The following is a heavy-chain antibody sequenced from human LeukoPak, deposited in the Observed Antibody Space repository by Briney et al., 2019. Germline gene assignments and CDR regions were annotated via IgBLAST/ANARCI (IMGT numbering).Heavy chain of an antibody. V-gene: IGHV1-69*01. CDR1: GGTFSSYA. Sequence: GASVKVSCKASGGTFSSYAISWVRQAPGQGLEWMGGIIPIFGTANYAQKFQGRVTITADESTSTAYMELSSLRSEDTAVYYCARVWGLYCSSTSCYDFDYWGQGTLVTVSS. J-gene: IGHJ4*02. CDR3: ARVWGLYCSSTSCYDFDY. CDR2: IIPIFGTA. D-gene: IGHD2-2*01.